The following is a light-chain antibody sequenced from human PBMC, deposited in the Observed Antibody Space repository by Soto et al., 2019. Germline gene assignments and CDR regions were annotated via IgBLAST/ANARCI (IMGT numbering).Light chain of an antibody. CDR3: QQYDLYPWT. CDR2: KAS. Sequence: DIQMTQSPSTLSASGGDRVTITCRASQSISSWLAWYQQKPGKAPKLLIYKASSLESGVPSRFSGSGSGTEFTLTISSLQPDDFATYYCQQYDLYPWTFGQGTKVEI. CDR1: QSISSW. V-gene: IGKV1-5*03. J-gene: IGKJ1*01.